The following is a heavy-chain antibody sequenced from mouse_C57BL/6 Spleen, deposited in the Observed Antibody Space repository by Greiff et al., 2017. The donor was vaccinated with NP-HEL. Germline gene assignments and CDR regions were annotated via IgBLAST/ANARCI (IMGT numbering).Heavy chain of an antibody. J-gene: IGHJ2*01. CDR1: GYAFSSYW. Sequence: SGAELVKPGASVKISCKASGYAFSSYWMNWVKQRPGKGLEWIGQIYPGDGDTNYNGKFKGKATLTADKSSSTAYMQLSSLTSEDSAVYFCARSPHYYGSFYFDYWGQGTTLTVSS. CDR3: ARSPHYYGSFYFDY. CDR2: IYPGDGDT. V-gene: IGHV1-80*01. D-gene: IGHD1-1*01.